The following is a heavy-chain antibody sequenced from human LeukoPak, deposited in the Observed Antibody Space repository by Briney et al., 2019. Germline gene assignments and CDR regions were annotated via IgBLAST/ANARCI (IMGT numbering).Heavy chain of an antibody. CDR2: VYHSGVT. CDR3: AEHSPPPWPSAVAGTNFDY. Sequence: SETLSLTCTVSGGPFSSSYWSWIRQPPGKGLKWIGYVYHSGVTIHNPSLRTRVSISVDSLKEQVFLTLNSVTAGDPALYYCAEHSPPPWPSAVAGTNFDYWGPGPLVRVSS. D-gene: IGHD6-19*01. V-gene: IGHV4-4*08. J-gene: IGHJ4*02. CDR1: GGPFSSSY.